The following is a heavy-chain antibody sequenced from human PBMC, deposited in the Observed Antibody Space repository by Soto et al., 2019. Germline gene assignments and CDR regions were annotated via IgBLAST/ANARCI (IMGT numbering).Heavy chain of an antibody. CDR3: ARRYGDTLDY. CDR1: GGSISSYY. D-gene: IGHD4-17*01. CDR2: IYYSGST. J-gene: IGHJ4*02. V-gene: IGHV4-59*08. Sequence: PSETLCLTCTVSGGSISSYYWSWIRQPPGKGLEWIGYIYYSGSTNYNPSLKSRVTISVDTSKNQFSLKLSSVTAADTAAYYCARRYGDTLDYWGQGTLVTVSS.